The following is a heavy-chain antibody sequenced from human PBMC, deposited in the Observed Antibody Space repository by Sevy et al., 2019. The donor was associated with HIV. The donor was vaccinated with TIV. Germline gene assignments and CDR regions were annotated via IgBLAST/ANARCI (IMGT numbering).Heavy chain of an antibody. CDR2: ITGSGGNT. Sequence: GGSLRLSCAATGFTFSSYAMSWVRQAPGKGLEWASTITGSGGNTFYANSVKGRFTVSRDNSKNTLYLQMNSLRAEDTAVYYCAKSPGDNYYYYMDVWGKGTTVTVSS. V-gene: IGHV3-23*01. CDR1: GFTFSSYA. J-gene: IGHJ6*03. CDR3: AKSPGDNYYYYMDV. D-gene: IGHD2-21*02.